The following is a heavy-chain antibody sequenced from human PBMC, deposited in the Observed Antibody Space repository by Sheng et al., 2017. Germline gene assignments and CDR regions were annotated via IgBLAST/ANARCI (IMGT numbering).Heavy chain of an antibody. Sequence: QVQLVQSGAEVKKPGTSVKVSCKASGYTFTGYYIHWVRQAPGQGLEWMGWINPNSGDTNYAQKFQGRVTMTRDTSVSTAYMELRSLRSDDTAVYYCARVGCGGNCRQYYLDFWGLGT. CDR1: GYTFTGYY. D-gene: IGHD2-21*02. V-gene: IGHV1-2*02. J-gene: IGHJ4*03. CDR2: INPNSGDT. CDR3: ARVGCGGNCRQYYLDF.